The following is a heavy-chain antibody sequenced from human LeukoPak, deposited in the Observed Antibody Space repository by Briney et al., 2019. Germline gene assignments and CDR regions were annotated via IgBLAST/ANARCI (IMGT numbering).Heavy chain of an antibody. CDR3: AATGIAVAQYYFDY. Sequence: SETLSLTCAVYGGSFSGYYWSWTRQPPGKGLEWIGEINHSGSTNYNPSLKSRVTISVDTSKNQFSLKLSSVTAADTAVNYCAATGIAVAQYYFDYWGQGTLVTVSS. CDR1: GGSFSGYY. CDR2: INHSGST. J-gene: IGHJ4*02. D-gene: IGHD6-19*01. V-gene: IGHV4-34*01.